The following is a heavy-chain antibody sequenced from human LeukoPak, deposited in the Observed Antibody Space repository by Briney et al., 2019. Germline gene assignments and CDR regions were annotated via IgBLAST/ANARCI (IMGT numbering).Heavy chain of an antibody. CDR3: ARGPRLVGSGYFVFDI. Sequence: GGSLRLSCAASGFTFSTYSMHWVRQAPGKGLEWVAVIRYEGSNKYYADSVKGRFTISRDNSKNSLYLQMNSLRAEDTAVYYCARGPRLVGSGYFVFDIWGQGTMVTVSS. CDR2: IRYEGSNK. D-gene: IGHD3-22*01. CDR1: GFTFSTYS. V-gene: IGHV3-33*03. J-gene: IGHJ3*02.